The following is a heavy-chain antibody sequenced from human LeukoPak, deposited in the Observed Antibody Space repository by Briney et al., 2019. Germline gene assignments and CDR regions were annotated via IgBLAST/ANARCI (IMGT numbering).Heavy chain of an antibody. CDR3: AKGPLIEVAGTTWDY. J-gene: IGHJ4*02. Sequence: GGSLRLSCAASGFTFSSYAMSWVRQAPEKGLEGVSAISGSGGNTYYADSVKGRFAISRDNSKTTLYLQMNSLRVEDTAVYYCAKGPLIEVAGTTWDYWGQGTLVTVSS. V-gene: IGHV3-23*01. CDR2: ISGSGGNT. CDR1: GFTFSSYA. D-gene: IGHD6-19*01.